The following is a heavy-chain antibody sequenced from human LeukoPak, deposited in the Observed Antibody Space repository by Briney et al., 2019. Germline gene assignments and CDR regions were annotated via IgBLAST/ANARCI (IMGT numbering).Heavy chain of an antibody. Sequence: PGGSLRRSCAASGFTFSSYWMHWVRQAPGKGLVWVSRINSDGSTTSYADSVMGRFTISRDNAKNTLYLQMNSLRAEDTAVYYCARVIYSGWEGELSDWGQGTLVTVPS. D-gene: IGHD6-19*01. CDR2: INSDGSTT. J-gene: IGHJ4*02. CDR1: GFTFSSYW. CDR3: ARVIYSGWEGELSD. V-gene: IGHV3-74*01.